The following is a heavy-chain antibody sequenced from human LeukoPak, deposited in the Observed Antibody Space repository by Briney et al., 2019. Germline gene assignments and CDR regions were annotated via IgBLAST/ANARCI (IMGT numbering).Heavy chain of an antibody. CDR1: GGSFSGYY. CDR2: INHSGST. CDR3: ARVGYYGSGGYRY. J-gene: IGHJ4*02. V-gene: IGHV4-34*01. D-gene: IGHD3-10*01. Sequence: PSETLSLTCAVYGGSFSGYYWSWIRQPPGKGLEWIGEINHSGSTNYNPSLKSRVTISVDTSKNQFSLKLSSVTAADTAVYYCARVGYYGSGGYRYWGQGTLVTVSS.